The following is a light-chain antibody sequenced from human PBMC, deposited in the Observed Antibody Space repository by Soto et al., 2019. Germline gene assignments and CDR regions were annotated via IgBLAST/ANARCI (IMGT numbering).Light chain of an antibody. CDR3: CSYVGSYTFV. CDR2: DVS. Sequence: QSALTQPRSVSGSPGQSVTISCTGTSSDVGAYNYVSWYQQHPGIAPKLMIYDVSKRPSGVPDRFSASKSGNTASLTISGLQAEDEADYYCCSYVGSYTFVFGTGTKLTVL. V-gene: IGLV2-11*01. CDR1: SSDVGAYNY. J-gene: IGLJ1*01.